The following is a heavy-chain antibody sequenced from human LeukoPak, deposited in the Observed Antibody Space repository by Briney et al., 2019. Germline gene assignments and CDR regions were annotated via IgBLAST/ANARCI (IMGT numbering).Heavy chain of an antibody. Sequence: ASVKVSCKASGYTFTGYYMHWVRQAPGQGLEWMGWINPNSGGTNYAQKFQGWVTMTRDTSISTAYMELSRLRSDDTAVYYCARVRIAVAGPYYGMDVWGQGTTVAVSS. V-gene: IGHV1-2*04. CDR3: ARVRIAVAGPYYGMDV. J-gene: IGHJ6*02. D-gene: IGHD6-19*01. CDR1: GYTFTGYY. CDR2: INPNSGGT.